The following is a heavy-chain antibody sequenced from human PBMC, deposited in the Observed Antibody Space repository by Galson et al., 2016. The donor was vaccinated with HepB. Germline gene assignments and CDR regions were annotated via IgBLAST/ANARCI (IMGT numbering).Heavy chain of an antibody. D-gene: IGHD1-26*01. CDR3: ARLGGNYRTTSHFDY. CDR1: GFTFSTYW. CDR2: INSDGRST. J-gene: IGHJ4*02. V-gene: IGHV3-74*01. Sequence: CAASGFTFSTYWMHWVRQAPGKGLVWVSRINSDGRSTSYADSVKGLFTISRDNAKNTLYLQMNSLRAEDTAVYYCARLGGNYRTTSHFDYWGQGTLVTVSS.